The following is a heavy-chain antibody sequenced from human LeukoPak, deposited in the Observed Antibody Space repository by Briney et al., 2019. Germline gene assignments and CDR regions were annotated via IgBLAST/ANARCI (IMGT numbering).Heavy chain of an antibody. J-gene: IGHJ3*02. V-gene: IGHV3-23*01. CDR1: GFTFSSYA. CDR2: ISGSGGST. D-gene: IGHD1-26*01. Sequence: PGGSLRLSCAASGFTFSSYAMSWVRQAPGKGLEWVSAISGSGGSTYYADSVKGRFTISRDNSKNTLYLQMNSLRAEDTAVYYCAKGIVGATLGPYAFDIWGQGTMVTVSS. CDR3: AKGIVGATLGPYAFDI.